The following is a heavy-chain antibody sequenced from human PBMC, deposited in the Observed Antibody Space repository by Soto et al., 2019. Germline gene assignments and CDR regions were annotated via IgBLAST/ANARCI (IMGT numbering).Heavy chain of an antibody. V-gene: IGHV3-23*01. Sequence: EVQLLESGGGLLQPGGSLRLSCSASGFTFNNYAMSWVRQAPGKGLEWVSTINEGGDVTFYADSVKGRFTISRDNSDNTLYLHLNSLRSEDTAVYYCATRPINHIIRGHGVDVWGQGTTVTVSS. CDR1: GFTFNNYA. D-gene: IGHD3-10*01. J-gene: IGHJ6*02. CDR3: ATRPINHIIRGHGVDV. CDR2: INEGGDVT.